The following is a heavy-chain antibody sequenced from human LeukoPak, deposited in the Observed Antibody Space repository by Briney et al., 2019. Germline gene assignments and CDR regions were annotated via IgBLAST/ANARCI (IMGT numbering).Heavy chain of an antibody. CDR2: ISSSSSYI. V-gene: IGHV3-21*01. CDR1: GFTFSSYS. CDR3: ARNMVRGVSDGMDV. D-gene: IGHD3-10*01. J-gene: IGHJ6*02. Sequence: PGGSLRLSCAASGFTFSSYSMNWVRQAPGKGLEWVSSISSSSSYIYYADSVKGRFTISRDNAKNSLYLQMNSLRAEDTAVYYCARNMVRGVSDGMDVWGQGITVTVSS.